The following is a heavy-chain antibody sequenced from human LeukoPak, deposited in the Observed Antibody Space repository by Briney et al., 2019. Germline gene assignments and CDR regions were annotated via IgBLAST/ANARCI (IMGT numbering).Heavy chain of an antibody. V-gene: IGHV3-53*01. Sequence: GSLRLSCAASGFTVNSNYMSWVRQAPGKGLEWVSVIYSGGSTYYADSVRGRFTISRDNSKSTLHLEMNSLRAEDTAVYYCASLEGSGSYYPRYFDYWGQGTLVTVSS. J-gene: IGHJ4*02. D-gene: IGHD3-10*01. CDR1: GFTVNSNY. CDR2: IYSGGST. CDR3: ASLEGSGSYYPRYFDY.